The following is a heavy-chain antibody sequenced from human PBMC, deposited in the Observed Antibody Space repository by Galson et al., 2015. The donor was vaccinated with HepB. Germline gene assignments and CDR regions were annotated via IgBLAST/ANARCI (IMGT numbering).Heavy chain of an antibody. V-gene: IGHV3-21*01. CDR3: ARQDRVSDAFDI. D-gene: IGHD6-13*01. CDR1: GSTFSSYS. J-gene: IGHJ3*02. CDR2: ISASSSYI. Sequence: SLRLSCATSGSTFSSYSMNWVRQAPGKGLEWVSSISASSSYIYYTDSVKGRFTISRDNAKNSLFLQVNSLSAEDTAVYYCARQDRVSDAFDIWGQGTTATVSS.